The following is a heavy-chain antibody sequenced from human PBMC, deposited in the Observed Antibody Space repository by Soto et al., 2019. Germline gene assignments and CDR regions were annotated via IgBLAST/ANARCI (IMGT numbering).Heavy chain of an antibody. V-gene: IGHV4-59*12. J-gene: IGHJ4*02. CDR1: GGSISSYY. CDR2: IYYSGST. CDR3: ARVRAGCSRASCYLED. Sequence: PSETLSLTYTVSGGSISSYYWSWIRQPPGKGLEWIGYIYYSGSTNYNPSLKSRVTISLDKSKDQFSLKLTSVTAADTAVYFCARVRAGCSRASCYLEDWGRVTLVTVSS. D-gene: IGHD2-2*01.